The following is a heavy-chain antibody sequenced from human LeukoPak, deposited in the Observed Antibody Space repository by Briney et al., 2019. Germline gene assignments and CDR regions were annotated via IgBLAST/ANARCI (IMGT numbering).Heavy chain of an antibody. CDR3: ARDRWGYYDSSGLDY. CDR2: ISAYNGNT. V-gene: IGHV1-18*01. J-gene: IGHJ4*02. Sequence: ASVKVSCKASGYTFTSYAMNWVRQAPGQGLEWMGWISAYNGNTNYAQKLQGRVTMTTDTSTSTAYMELRSLRSDDTAVYYCARDRWGYYDSSGLDYWGQGTLVTVSS. CDR1: GYTFTSYA. D-gene: IGHD3-22*01.